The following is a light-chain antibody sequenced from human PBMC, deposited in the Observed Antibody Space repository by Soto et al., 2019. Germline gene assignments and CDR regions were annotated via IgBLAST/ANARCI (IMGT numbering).Light chain of an antibody. CDR2: DVS. Sequence: DIQMTQSPSSLSASVGDRVTITCQASQDISNYLNWYQQKPGKAPKILIYDVSVLEAGVQSRFSGGGSGTHFTLTISSLQAEDAATYYWQQFDNLPLTFAGGTKVEIK. CDR3: QQFDNLPLT. V-gene: IGKV1-33*01. J-gene: IGKJ4*01. CDR1: QDISNY.